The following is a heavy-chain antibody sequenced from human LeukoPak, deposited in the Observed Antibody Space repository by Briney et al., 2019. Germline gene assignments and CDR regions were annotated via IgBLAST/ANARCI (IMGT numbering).Heavy chain of an antibody. CDR3: ARVLRDYGDYFDY. V-gene: IGHV3-74*01. CDR1: GFTFSSYW. J-gene: IGHJ4*02. CDR2: INSDGSST. D-gene: IGHD4-17*01. Sequence: GGSLRLSCAASGFTFSSYWMHWVRQAPGKGLVWVSRINSDGSSTSYADSVKGRFTISRDNAKNTLYLQMNSLRAEDTALYYCARVLRDYGDYFDYWGQGTLVTVSS.